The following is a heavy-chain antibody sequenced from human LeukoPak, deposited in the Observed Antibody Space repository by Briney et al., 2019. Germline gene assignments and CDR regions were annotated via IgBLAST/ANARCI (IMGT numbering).Heavy chain of an antibody. CDR2: INHSGST. J-gene: IGHJ5*02. D-gene: IGHD2-2*01. CDR3: ARSPPKYCSSTSCYLSTTDPGKNWFDP. Sequence: SETLSLTCAVYGGSFSGYYWSWIRQPPGKGLEWIGEINHSGSTNYNPSLKSRVTISVDTSKNQFSLKLSSVTAADTAVYYCARSPPKYCSSTSCYLSTTDPGKNWFDPWGQGTLVTVSS. CDR1: GGSFSGYY. V-gene: IGHV4-34*01.